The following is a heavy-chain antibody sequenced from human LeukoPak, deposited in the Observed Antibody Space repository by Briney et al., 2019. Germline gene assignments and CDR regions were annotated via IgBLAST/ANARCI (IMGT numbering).Heavy chain of an antibody. CDR1: GGSISSSSYY. CDR2: TYYSGST. J-gene: IGHJ4*02. V-gene: IGHV4-39*01. CDR3: ARRLGLIDY. D-gene: IGHD6-19*01. Sequence: SETLSLTCTVSGGSISSSSYYWGWIRQPPGKWLEWIGSTYYSGSTYYNPSLKSRVTISVDTSKNQFSLKLSSVTAADTAVYYCARRLGLIDYWGQGTLVTVSS.